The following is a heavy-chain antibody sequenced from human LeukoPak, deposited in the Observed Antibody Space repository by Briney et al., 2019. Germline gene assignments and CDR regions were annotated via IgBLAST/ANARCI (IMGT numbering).Heavy chain of an antibody. J-gene: IGHJ4*02. CDR3: ARTAQYYDILTAEPSFYFDY. D-gene: IGHD3-9*01. CDR1: GYSISSGYY. V-gene: IGHV4-38-2*02. Sequence: PSETLSLTCTVSGYSISSGYYWGWIRQPPGKGLEWIGIIYHSGRTDYNPSLKSRVTISVDTSKNQFSLKLSSVTAADTAVYYCARTAQYYDILTAEPSFYFDYWGQGTLVTVSS. CDR2: IYHSGRT.